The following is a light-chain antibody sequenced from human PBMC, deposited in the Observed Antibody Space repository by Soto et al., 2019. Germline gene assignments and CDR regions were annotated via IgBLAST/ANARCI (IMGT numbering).Light chain of an antibody. CDR2: GAS. V-gene: IGKV3-15*01. Sequence: EIILTQSPAILSVSPGERATLCCRASQFVSTNLAWYQQRPGQAPRLLXYGASTRAIGVPARFSGRGSGTFFTLTISGLQSEDFANCYCQQYDNWPPTTFGQGTRRE. CDR1: QFVSTN. J-gene: IGKJ5*01. CDR3: QQYDNWPPTT.